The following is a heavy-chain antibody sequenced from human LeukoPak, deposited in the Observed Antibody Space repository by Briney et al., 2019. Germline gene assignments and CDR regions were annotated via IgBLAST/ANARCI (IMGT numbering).Heavy chain of an antibody. CDR3: ARDWGIYCNFDY. J-gene: IGHJ4*02. CDR2: IHPRSGET. V-gene: IGHV1-2*02. CDR1: AYTFTGYY. D-gene: IGHD3-16*01. Sequence: ASVKVSCKASAYTFTGYYMHWVRQAPGQGLEWMGWIHPRSGETNYAYKFRGRVTMTTDTSTSTAYMELRSLRSDDTAVYYCARDWGIYCNFDYWGQGTLVTVSS.